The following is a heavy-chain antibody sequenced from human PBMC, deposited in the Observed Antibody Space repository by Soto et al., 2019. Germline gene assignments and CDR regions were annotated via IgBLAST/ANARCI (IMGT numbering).Heavy chain of an antibody. D-gene: IGHD5-12*01. CDR3: ASYESLPEIVATIY. V-gene: IGHV1-24*01. Sequence: ASVKVSCKVSGYTLTELSMHWVRQAPGKGLEWMGGFDPEGGETIYAQKFQGRVTMTEDTSTDTAYMELSSLRSEDTAVYYCASYESLPEIVATIYWGQGTLVTVSS. CDR1: GYTLTELS. CDR2: FDPEGGET. J-gene: IGHJ4*02.